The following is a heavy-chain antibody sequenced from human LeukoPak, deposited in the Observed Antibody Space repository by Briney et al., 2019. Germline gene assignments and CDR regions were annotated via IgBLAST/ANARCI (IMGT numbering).Heavy chain of an antibody. CDR1: GFTFSDYY. V-gene: IGHV3-11*04. CDR3: ARYHSDAFDV. Sequence: GRSLRLSCAASGFTFSDYYMTWIRQAPGKGLEWLSYISSTTGRIIYYADSVKGRFTISRDNTKNSLFLQMVSLRVEDTAVYYYARYHSDAFDVWGQGTVVTVSS. J-gene: IGHJ3*01. CDR2: ISSTTGRII.